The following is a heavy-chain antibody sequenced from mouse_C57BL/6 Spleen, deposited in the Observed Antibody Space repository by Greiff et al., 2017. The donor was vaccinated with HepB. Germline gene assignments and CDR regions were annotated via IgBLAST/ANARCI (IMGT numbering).Heavy chain of an antibody. V-gene: IGHV1-81*01. CDR1: GYTFTSYG. D-gene: IGHD2-4*01. Sequence: VKLQESGAELARPGASVKLSCKASGYTFTSYGISWVKQRTGQGLEWIGEIYPRSGNTYYNEKFKGKATLTADKSSSTAYMELRSLTSEDSAVYFCARDYDYVGAMDYWGQGTSVTVSS. CDR2: IYPRSGNT. CDR3: ARDYDYVGAMDY. J-gene: IGHJ4*01.